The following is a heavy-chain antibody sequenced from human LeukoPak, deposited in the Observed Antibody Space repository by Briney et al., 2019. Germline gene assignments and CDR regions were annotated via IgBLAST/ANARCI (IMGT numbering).Heavy chain of an antibody. J-gene: IGHJ4*02. Sequence: GGSLRLSCAASGFTFDDYARHWVRQAPGKGLGWVSGISWNSGSIGYADSVKGRFTISRDNAKNSLYLQMNSQRAEDTALYYCAKDKGYCSGGICEGYFDYWGQGTLVTVSS. D-gene: IGHD2-15*01. CDR2: ISWNSGSI. CDR3: AKDKGYCSGGICEGYFDY. CDR1: GFTFDDYA. V-gene: IGHV3-9*01.